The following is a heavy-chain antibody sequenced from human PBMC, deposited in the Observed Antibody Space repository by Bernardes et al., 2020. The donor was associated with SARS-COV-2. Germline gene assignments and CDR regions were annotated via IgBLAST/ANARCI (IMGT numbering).Heavy chain of an antibody. V-gene: IGHV3-23*01. CDR2: ISGSGGST. Sequence: GGPLRLSCAASGFTFSSYAMNGVRQAPGKGLEWVSSISGSGGSTYYEDSVKGRFTISRDSSKKTLYLQMDSLRAEDTAVYYCTRDPFPMGIVAPGGDYWGQGTLVTVSS. CDR3: TRDPFPMGIVAPGGDY. J-gene: IGHJ4*02. D-gene: IGHD5-12*01. CDR1: GFTFSSYA.